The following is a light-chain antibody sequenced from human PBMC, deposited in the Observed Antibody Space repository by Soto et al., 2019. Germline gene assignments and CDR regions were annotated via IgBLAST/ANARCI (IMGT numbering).Light chain of an antibody. CDR1: NSNIGAGYN. Sequence: QPVLTQPPSVSGAPGQRVTISCTGSNSNIGAGYNVQWYQQLPGTAPKLLIYHSSNRPSGVPDRFSASKSGTSASLAITGLQADDEADYYCQSFDLGVSWLFGGGTKLTVL. J-gene: IGLJ3*02. V-gene: IGLV1-40*01. CDR2: HSS. CDR3: QSFDLGVSWL.